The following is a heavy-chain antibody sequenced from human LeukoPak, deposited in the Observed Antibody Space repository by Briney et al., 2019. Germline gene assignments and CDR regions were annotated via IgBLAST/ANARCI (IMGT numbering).Heavy chain of an antibody. J-gene: IGHJ3*02. V-gene: IGHV1-46*01. Sequence: ASVKVSCKASGYTFTSYYMHWVRQAPGQGLEWMGIINPSGGSTSYAQKFQGRVTMTRDASTSTVYMELSSLRSEDTAMYYCARIPYGSGSYYDAFDIWGQGTMVTVSS. CDR1: GYTFTSYY. D-gene: IGHD3-10*01. CDR3: ARIPYGSGSYYDAFDI. CDR2: INPSGGST.